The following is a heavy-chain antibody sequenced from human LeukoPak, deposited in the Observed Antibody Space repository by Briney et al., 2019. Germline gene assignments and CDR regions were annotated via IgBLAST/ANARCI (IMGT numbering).Heavy chain of an antibody. CDR3: VRGSTLRHYQY. CDR1: GGSISSYY. Sequence: PSETLSLTCTVSGGSISSYYWGWIGRPPGKGLEWIGSIYYSGSTYYNPSIKSRVTVSVDTSKNQFSLKLSSVTTADTAVYYCVRGSTLRHYQYWGQGTLVTVSS. D-gene: IGHD3-16*01. CDR2: IYYSGST. J-gene: IGHJ4*02. V-gene: IGHV4-39*01.